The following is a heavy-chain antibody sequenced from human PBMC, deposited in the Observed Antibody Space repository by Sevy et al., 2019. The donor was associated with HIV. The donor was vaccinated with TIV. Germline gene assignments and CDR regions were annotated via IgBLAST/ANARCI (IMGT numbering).Heavy chain of an antibody. J-gene: IGHJ4*02. Sequence: SETLSLTCTVSGGSITSYYWSWIRQPPGKGLEWIGYIYYSGSTNFSPSLKSRVTMSVDTSKNQFSLKLSSVTAADTAVYYCARDHCTSYDTSAYDYWGQGTLVTVSS. CDR2: IYYSGST. CDR1: GGSITSYY. D-gene: IGHD3-22*01. V-gene: IGHV4-59*01. CDR3: ARDHCTSYDTSAYDY.